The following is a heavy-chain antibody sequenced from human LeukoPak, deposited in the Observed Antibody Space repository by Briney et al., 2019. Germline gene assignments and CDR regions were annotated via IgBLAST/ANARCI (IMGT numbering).Heavy chain of an antibody. CDR3: TTDLRWELKPFDY. D-gene: IGHD1-26*01. J-gene: IGHJ4*02. Sequence: KTGGSLRLSCAAPGFTVSNAWMSWVRQAPGKGLEWVGRIKSKTDGGTTDYAAPVRGRFTISRDDSKNTLYLQMNSLKTDDTAVYYCTTDLRWELKPFDYWGQGTLVTVSS. CDR1: GFTVSNAW. V-gene: IGHV3-15*01. CDR2: IKSKTDGGTT.